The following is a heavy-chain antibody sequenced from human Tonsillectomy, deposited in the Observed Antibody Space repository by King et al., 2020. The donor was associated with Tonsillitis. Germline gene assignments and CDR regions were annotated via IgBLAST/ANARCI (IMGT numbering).Heavy chain of an antibody. CDR3: AKDLGLELVYGMDV. CDR2: ISWNSGNV. V-gene: IGHV3-9*01. Sequence: DVQLVESGGGLVQPGRSLRLSCAASGFTFDNYAMHWVRQAPGKGLEWVSGISWNSGNVGYADSVKGRFTISRDNAKNSLYLQMNSLRVEDTALYYCAKDLGLELVYGMDVWGLGTTVTVSS. J-gene: IGHJ6*02. CDR1: GFTFDNYA. D-gene: IGHD1-7*01.